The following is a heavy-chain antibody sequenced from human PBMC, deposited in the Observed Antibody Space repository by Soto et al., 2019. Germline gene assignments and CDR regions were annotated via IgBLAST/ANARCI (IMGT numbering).Heavy chain of an antibody. V-gene: IGHV4-31*03. CDR2: IYYSGST. CDR1: GGSISSGGYY. D-gene: IGHD3-22*01. J-gene: IGHJ5*02. CDR3: ARGPHSSGVWWFDP. Sequence: QVQLQESGPGLVKPSQTLSLTCTVSGGSISSGGYYWSWIRQHPGKGLEWIGYIYYSGSTYYNPSLKSRVTISVDTSKNQFSLKLSSVTAADTAVYYCARGPHSSGVWWFDPWGQGTLVTVSS.